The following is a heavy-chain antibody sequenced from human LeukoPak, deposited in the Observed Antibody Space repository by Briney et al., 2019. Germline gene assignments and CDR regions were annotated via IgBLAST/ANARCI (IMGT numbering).Heavy chain of an antibody. CDR1: GFTFDDYG. V-gene: IGHV3-20*04. Sequence: GGSLRLSCAASGFTFDDYGMSWVRQAPGKGLEWVSGINWNGGSTGYADSVKGRFTISRDNAKNSLYLQMNSLRAEDTAVYYCVAYYDFWSGYKIRAFDIWGQGTMVTVSS. J-gene: IGHJ3*02. CDR3: VAYYDFWSGYKIRAFDI. CDR2: INWNGGST. D-gene: IGHD3-3*01.